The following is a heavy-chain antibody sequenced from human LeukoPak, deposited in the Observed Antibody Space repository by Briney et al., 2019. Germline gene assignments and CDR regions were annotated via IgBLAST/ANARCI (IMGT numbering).Heavy chain of an antibody. CDR2: IYSGGST. V-gene: IGHV3-53*01. Sequence: GGSLRLSCAASGFTVSSNYMSWVRQAPGKGLEWVSVIYSGGSTYYADSVKGRVTISRDNSTNTLYLQMNSLRADDTAVYYCARDRYYDSSGYFDPDAFDIWGQGTMVTVSS. D-gene: IGHD3-22*01. J-gene: IGHJ3*02. CDR1: GFTVSSNY. CDR3: ARDRYYDSSGYFDPDAFDI.